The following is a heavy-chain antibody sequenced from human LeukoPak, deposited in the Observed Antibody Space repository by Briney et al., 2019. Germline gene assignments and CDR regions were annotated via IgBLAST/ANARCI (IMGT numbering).Heavy chain of an antibody. CDR1: GGSISSSSYY. Sequence: PSETLSLTCTVSGGSISSSSYYWGCIRQPPGKGLEWIGSIYYSGSTYYNPSLKSRVTISVDTSKNQFSLKLSSVTAADTAVYYCARGYRPEGDIAFDIWGQGTMVTVSS. CDR3: ARGYRPEGDIAFDI. V-gene: IGHV4-39*07. J-gene: IGHJ3*02. D-gene: IGHD3-9*01. CDR2: IYYSGST.